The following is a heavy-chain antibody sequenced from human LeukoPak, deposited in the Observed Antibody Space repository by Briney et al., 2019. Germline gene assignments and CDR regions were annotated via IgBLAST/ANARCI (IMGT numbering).Heavy chain of an antibody. D-gene: IGHD1-1*01. J-gene: IGHJ1*01. CDR3: AVNSEYFQH. V-gene: IGHV4-61*02. CDR2: IYTSGST. CDR1: GGSISSGSYY. Sequence: SETLSLTCTVSGGSISSGSYYWSWIRQPAGKGLEWIGRIYTSGSTNYNPSLKSRVTISVDTSKNQFSLKLSSVTAADTAVYYCAVNSEYFQHWGQGTLVTVSS.